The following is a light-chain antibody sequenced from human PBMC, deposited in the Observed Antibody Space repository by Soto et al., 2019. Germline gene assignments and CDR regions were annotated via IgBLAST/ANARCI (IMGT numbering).Light chain of an antibody. J-gene: IGLJ1*01. CDR1: SSDVGGSKY. Sequence: QSALTQPASVSGSPGQSITISCTGTSSDVGGSKYVSWYQQHPGQAPKLMIYDVSNRPSGISDRFSGSKSGYTASLPISGLQPEDEADYYCSSYGGSSSALSVFGTGTKLTVL. CDR2: DVS. CDR3: SSYGGSSSALSV. V-gene: IGLV2-14*03.